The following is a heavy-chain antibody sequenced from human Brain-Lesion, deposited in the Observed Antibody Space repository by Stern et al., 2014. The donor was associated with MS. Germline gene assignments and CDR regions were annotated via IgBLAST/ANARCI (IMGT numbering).Heavy chain of an antibody. J-gene: IGHJ5*01. CDR2: VNNDGRRT. CDR1: GFTFSYDW. CDR3: ARGERWFDS. D-gene: IGHD3-10*01. Sequence: EVQLVESGGGLVQPGGSLRLSCAASGFTFSYDWMHWVRQAPGKGLVWVSRVNNDGRRTSYADSVKGRFNMSRDNAKNTLYLQMNSLRVEDTAIYYCARGERWFDSWGQGTLVTVSS. V-gene: IGHV3-74*02.